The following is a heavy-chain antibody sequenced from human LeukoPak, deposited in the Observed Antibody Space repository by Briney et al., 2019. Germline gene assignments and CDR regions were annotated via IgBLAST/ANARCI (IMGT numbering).Heavy chain of an antibody. CDR2: ISYDGSNK. CDR3: AKTASGNLYDAFDI. CDR1: GFTFGSYG. D-gene: IGHD1-14*01. Sequence: PGGSLRLSCAASGFTFGSYGMHWVRQAPGKGLEWVAVISYDGSNKYYADSVKGRFTISRDNSKNTLYLQMNSLRAEDTAVYYCAKTASGNLYDAFDIWGQWTMVTVSS. J-gene: IGHJ3*02. V-gene: IGHV3-30*18.